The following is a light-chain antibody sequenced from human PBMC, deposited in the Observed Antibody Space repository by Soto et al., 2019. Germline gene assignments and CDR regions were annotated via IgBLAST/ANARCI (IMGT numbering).Light chain of an antibody. V-gene: IGKV4-1*01. Sequence: DIVMTQSPDSLAVSLGERATINCKSSQSVLYSSNNKNYLAWYQQKPGQPPKLLIYWASTRESGVPDRFSGSGAGTDFTLTISSLQAEDLAVYYCQQYYGTPLTFAGGSSVDIK. J-gene: IGKJ4*01. CDR1: QSVLYSSNNKNY. CDR2: WAS. CDR3: QQYYGTPLT.